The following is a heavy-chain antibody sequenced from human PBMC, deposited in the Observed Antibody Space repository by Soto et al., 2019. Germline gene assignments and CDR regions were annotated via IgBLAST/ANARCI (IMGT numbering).Heavy chain of an antibody. J-gene: IGHJ4*02. CDR1: GFTFSNYD. CDR3: AKDLSSLGWLALGDPFDS. CDR2: ISANGRNA. Sequence: GGSLRLSCAASGFTFSNYDINWILQAPWNGLEWLSSISANGRNAYYADSVKGRFTISRDRSKNTLYLQLDSLRVEETAIYFCAKDLSSLGWLALGDPFDSWGQGTLVTVSS. D-gene: IGHD3-22*01. V-gene: IGHV3-23*01.